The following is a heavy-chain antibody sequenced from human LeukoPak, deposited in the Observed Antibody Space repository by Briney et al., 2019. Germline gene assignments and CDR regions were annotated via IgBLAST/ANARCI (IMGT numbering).Heavy chain of an antibody. J-gene: IGHJ4*02. CDR3: ASLPEIPDYYDSSGYRYN. D-gene: IGHD3-22*01. CDR1: GGSISSSSYY. V-gene: IGHV4-39*01. CDR2: IYYSGST. Sequence: SETLSLTCTVSGGSISSSSYYWGWIRQPPGTGLEWIGSIYYSGSTYYNPSLKSRVTISVDTSKNQFSLKLSSVTAADTAVYYCASLPEIPDYYDSSGYRYNWGQGTLVTVSS.